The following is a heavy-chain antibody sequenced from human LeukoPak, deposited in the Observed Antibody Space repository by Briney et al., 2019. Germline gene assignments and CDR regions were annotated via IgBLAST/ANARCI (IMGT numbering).Heavy chain of an antibody. J-gene: IGHJ4*02. V-gene: IGHV3-23*01. CDR2: ITSSGAAT. CDR1: GFTFSSYE. D-gene: IGHD3-22*01. CDR3: AKDRPNYYGSNGHYYKLNGDC. Sequence: AGGSLRLSCAASGFTFSSYEMNWVRQAPGKGLEWVSSITSSGAATYYADSVKGRFTISRDNSDNTLYLQMNSLRAEDTAVYYCAKDRPNYYGSNGHYYKLNGDCWGQGTLVTVSS.